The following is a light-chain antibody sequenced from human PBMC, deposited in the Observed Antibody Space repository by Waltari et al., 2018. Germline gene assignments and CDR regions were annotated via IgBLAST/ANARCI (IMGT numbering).Light chain of an antibody. CDR1: QSLGKNY. CDR3: QQYASSVLYT. Sequence: IVLTQSPGTLSLSPGYRASLPCKASQSLGKNYLAWYQHKPGQAPRLLIYGASSRAAGIPDRFSGSGSGTDFTLTISRLEPEDFAVYYCQQYASSVLYTFGQGTKLEIK. CDR2: GAS. J-gene: IGKJ2*01. V-gene: IGKV3-20*01.